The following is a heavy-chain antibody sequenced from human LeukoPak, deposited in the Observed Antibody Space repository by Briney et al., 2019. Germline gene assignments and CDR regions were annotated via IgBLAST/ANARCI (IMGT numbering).Heavy chain of an antibody. V-gene: IGHV3-11*06. Sequence: PGGSLRLSCAASGFTFSDYYMSWIRQAPGKGLEWVSSISSSSSYIYYADSVKGRFTISRDNAKNSLYLQMNSLRAEDTAVYYCARDKRRYCSSTSCSTFDYWGQGTLVTVSS. CDR2: ISSSSSYI. CDR1: GFTFSDYY. CDR3: ARDKRRYCSSTSCSTFDY. J-gene: IGHJ4*02. D-gene: IGHD2-2*01.